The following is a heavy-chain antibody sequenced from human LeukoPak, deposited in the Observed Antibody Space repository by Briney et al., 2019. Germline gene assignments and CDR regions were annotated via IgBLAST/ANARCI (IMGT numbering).Heavy chain of an antibody. CDR1: GGSISTNNYY. CDR2: IYYGGYT. Sequence: SETLSLTCTVSGGSISTNNYYWGWIRQPPGKGLEWIGSIYYGGYTYYNPSLKSRVTISVDTSKNQFSLKLSSVTAADTAIYYCQSRFLEWLLDYWGQGTLVTVSS. CDR3: QSRFLEWLLDY. J-gene: IGHJ4*02. V-gene: IGHV4-39*01. D-gene: IGHD3-3*01.